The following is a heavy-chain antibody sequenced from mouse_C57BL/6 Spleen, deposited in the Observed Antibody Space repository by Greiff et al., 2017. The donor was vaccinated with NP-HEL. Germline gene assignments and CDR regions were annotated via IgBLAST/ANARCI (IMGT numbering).Heavy chain of an antibody. CDR1: GFTFSSYG. CDR3: ARQDYRYFDV. V-gene: IGHV5-6*01. Sequence: EVKLMESGGDLVKPGGSLKLSCAASGFTFSSYGMSWVRQTPDKRLEWVATISSGGSYTYYPDSVKGRFPISRDNAKNTLYLQMSSLKSEDTAMYYCARQDYRYFDVWGTGTTVTVSS. J-gene: IGHJ1*03. CDR2: ISSGGSYT.